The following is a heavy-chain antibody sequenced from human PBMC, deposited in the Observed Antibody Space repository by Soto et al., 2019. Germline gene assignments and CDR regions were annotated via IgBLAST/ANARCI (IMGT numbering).Heavy chain of an antibody. J-gene: IGHJ6*02. D-gene: IGHD3-16*01. V-gene: IGHV1-8*01. CDR1: GYIFSDYD. CDR3: ARGNPFNYAGFDV. CDR2: MNAKSGDT. Sequence: QAHLEQSGSVLKRPGASVKVSCKASGYIFSDYDINWLRQASGQGPEWMGWMNAKSGDTFWPQRFRGKLNMTWDTSLSTAYIEVGSLTSHDTAIYYCARGNPFNYAGFDVWGQGTTVAVSS.